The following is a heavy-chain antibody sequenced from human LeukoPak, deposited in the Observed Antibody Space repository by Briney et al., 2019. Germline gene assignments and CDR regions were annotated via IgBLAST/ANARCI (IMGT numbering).Heavy chain of an antibody. CDR1: GYTFTGYS. V-gene: IGHV1-2*02. CDR2: INPNSGHT. CDR3: ARPNGDYYNWFDP. J-gene: IGHJ5*02. D-gene: IGHD2-21*02. Sequence: ASVMVSCKASGYTFTGYSIHWVRQAPGQGLEWMGCINPNSGHTNYPQKFQDRVTLSRDTSISTAYMELTDLRSDDTAMYYCARPNGDYYNWFDPWGQGTLVTVSS.